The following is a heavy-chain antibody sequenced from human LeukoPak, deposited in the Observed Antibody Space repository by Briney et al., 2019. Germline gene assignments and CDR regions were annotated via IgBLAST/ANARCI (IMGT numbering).Heavy chain of an antibody. CDR2: IIPILGIA. Sequence: VASVKVSCKASGGTFSSYAISWVRQAPGQGLEWMGRIIPILGIANYAQKFQGRVTITADKSTSTAYMELSSLRSEDTAVYYCAVVITDYVWGSYRNNYFDYWGQGTLVTVSS. V-gene: IGHV1-69*04. J-gene: IGHJ4*02. D-gene: IGHD3-16*02. CDR1: GGTFSSYA. CDR3: AVVITDYVWGSYRNNYFDY.